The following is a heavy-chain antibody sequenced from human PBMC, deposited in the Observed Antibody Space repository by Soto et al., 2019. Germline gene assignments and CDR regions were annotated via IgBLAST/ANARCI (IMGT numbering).Heavy chain of an antibody. D-gene: IGHD2-2*01. CDR3: ATVYCSSTSCPEDYMDV. J-gene: IGHJ6*03. CDR2: ISPSGGST. CDR1: GFTFSSYV. Sequence: GSLRLSCAASGFTFSSYVIHWVRQAPGKGLECVSAISPSGGSTYYADSVKGRFTISRDNSKNTLYLQMNSLRAEDTAVYYCATVYCSSTSCPEDYMDVWGKGTTVTVSS. V-gene: IGHV3-23*01.